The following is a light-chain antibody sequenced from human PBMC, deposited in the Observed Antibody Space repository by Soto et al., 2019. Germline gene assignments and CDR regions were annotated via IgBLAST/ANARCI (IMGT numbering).Light chain of an antibody. CDR3: QQYNNWPLT. J-gene: IGKJ4*01. Sequence: EIVMTQSPATSSVSPGERATVPCRASQSVSNNLAWYQQTPGQAPRLLIYGASTRATGIPARFSGSGYGTEFTLTISSLQSEDFAVYYCQQYNNWPLTFGGGTKVDIK. V-gene: IGKV3-15*01. CDR2: GAS. CDR1: QSVSNN.